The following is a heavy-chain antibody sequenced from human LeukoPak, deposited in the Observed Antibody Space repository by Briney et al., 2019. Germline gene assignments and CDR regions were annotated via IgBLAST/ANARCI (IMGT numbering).Heavy chain of an antibody. J-gene: IGHJ4*02. CDR3: ATVGSTGWYYFDY. D-gene: IGHD6-19*01. V-gene: IGHV3-48*01. CDR1: GFTFSTYS. Sequence: GGSLGLSCAASGFTFSTYSMTWVRQAPGKGLEWVSYISSSSSSIYYADSVKGRYTISRDNAKNSLYLQMNSLRAEDTAVYYCATVGSTGWYYFDYWGQGTLVTVSS. CDR2: ISSSSSSI.